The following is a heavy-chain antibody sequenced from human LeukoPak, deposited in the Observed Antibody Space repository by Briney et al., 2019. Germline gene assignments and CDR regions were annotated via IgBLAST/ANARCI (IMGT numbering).Heavy chain of an antibody. J-gene: IGHJ5*02. CDR3: AKSRGYGPRWFDP. D-gene: IGHD5-18*01. CDR1: GFRFSDYY. V-gene: IGHV3-11*01. Sequence: PGGSLRLSCAASGFRFSDYYMTWIRQAPGKGLEWVSYISSAGVTIHYADSVKGRFTISRDNSKNTLYLQMNSLRAEDTAVYYCAKSRGYGPRWFDPWGQGTLVTVSS. CDR2: ISSAGVTI.